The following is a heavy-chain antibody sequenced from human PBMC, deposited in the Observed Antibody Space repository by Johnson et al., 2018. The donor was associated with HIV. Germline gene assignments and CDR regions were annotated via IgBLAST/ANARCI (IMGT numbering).Heavy chain of an antibody. J-gene: IGHJ3*02. CDR1: GFTFSSYA. Sequence: VQLVESGGGVVQPGRSLRLSCAASGFTFSSYAMHWVRQAPGKGLEWVAFIRYDGSNKYYADSVKGRFTISRDNSKNTLYLQMNSLRAEDTAVYYCAKVASGSYYGDAFDIWGQGTMVTVSS. CDR2: IRYDGSNK. CDR3: AKVASGSYYGDAFDI. D-gene: IGHD1-26*01. V-gene: IGHV3-30*02.